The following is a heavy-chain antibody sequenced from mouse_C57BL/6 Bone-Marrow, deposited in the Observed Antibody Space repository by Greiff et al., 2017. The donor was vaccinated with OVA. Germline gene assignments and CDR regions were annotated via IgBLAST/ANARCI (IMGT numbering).Heavy chain of an antibody. Sequence: EVKLVESGGDLVKPGGSLKLSCAASGFTFSSYGMSWVRQTPDKRLAWVATISSGGSYTYYPDNVKGRFTLSRDNAKNTLYRQMSSLKSDDSAMYYCARYGDYCSFFDYWGQGTTLTVSS. CDR1: GFTFSSYG. D-gene: IGHD2-13*01. CDR2: ISSGGSYT. J-gene: IGHJ2*01. CDR3: ARYGDYCSFFDY. V-gene: IGHV5-6*01.